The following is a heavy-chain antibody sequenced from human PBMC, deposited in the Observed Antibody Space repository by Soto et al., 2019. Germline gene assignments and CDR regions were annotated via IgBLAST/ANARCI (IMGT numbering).Heavy chain of an antibody. CDR2: IYPGDSDT. CDR1: GYSFTSYW. Sequence: PGESLKISCKGSGYSFTSYWIGWVRQMPGKGLEWIGIIYPGDSDTRYSPSFQGQVTISADKSISTAYLQWSSLKASDTAMFYCAGDSVYGGNPPYGMDVWGQGTTVTVSS. D-gene: IGHD4-17*01. J-gene: IGHJ6*02. V-gene: IGHV5-51*01. CDR3: AGDSVYGGNPPYGMDV.